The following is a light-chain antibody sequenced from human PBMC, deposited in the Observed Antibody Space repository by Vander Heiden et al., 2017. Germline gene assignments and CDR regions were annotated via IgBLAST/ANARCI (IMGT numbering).Light chain of an antibody. CDR3: REAVPTPPT. Sequence: DIVMTQSPLSLPVTPGEPASISCRSSQSLLHSNGYNYLDWYLQNPWQSPQLLIYLGSKRVSGVLDRLSGRASRRDFTLKISSVEVEDVGVYYSREAVPTPPTLGQGTKVXIK. CDR1: QSLLHSNGYNY. J-gene: IGKJ2*01. CDR2: LGS. V-gene: IGKV2-28*01.